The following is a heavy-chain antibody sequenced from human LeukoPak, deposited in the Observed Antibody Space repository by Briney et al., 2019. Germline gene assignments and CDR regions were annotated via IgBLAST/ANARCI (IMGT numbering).Heavy chain of an antibody. CDR1: GGSINNYY. V-gene: IGHV4-59*08. CDR2: VYYTGST. J-gene: IGHJ3*02. Sequence: PSGTLSLTCTVSGGSINNYYWSWIRQPPGKGLEWIGYVYYTGSTNYNPSLKSRVTISVDTSKNQFSLKLSSVTAADTAVYYCARLTGDAFDIWGQGTMVTVSS. D-gene: IGHD2-8*02. CDR3: ARLTGDAFDI.